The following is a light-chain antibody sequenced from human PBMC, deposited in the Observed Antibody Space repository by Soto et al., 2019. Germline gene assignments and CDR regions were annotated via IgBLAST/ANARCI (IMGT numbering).Light chain of an antibody. V-gene: IGLV2-14*01. CDR1: STDVGAYNY. J-gene: IGLJ1*01. CDR2: EVS. CDR3: SSLTTSFTYV. Sequence: QSAVALAQSVYGSPGQSFAISCTGTSTDVGAYNYVSWYQQHPGKAPKLLLSEVSNRPSGVSDRFSGSKSGNTASLTISGLQAEDEADYYRSSLTTSFTYVFGTGTKVTVL.